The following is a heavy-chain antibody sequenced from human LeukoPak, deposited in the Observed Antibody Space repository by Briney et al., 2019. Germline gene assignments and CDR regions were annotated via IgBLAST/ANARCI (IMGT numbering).Heavy chain of an antibody. J-gene: IGHJ3*02. CDR2: IYSGGST. Sequence: GGSLRLSCAASGFTFNNYAMSWVRQAPGKGPEWVSVIYSGGSTYYADSVKGRFTISRHNSKNTLYLQMNSLRAEDTAVYYCAKGKVGAIDAFDIWGQGTMVTVSS. CDR1: GFTFNNYA. V-gene: IGHV3-53*04. CDR3: AKGKVGAIDAFDI. D-gene: IGHD1-26*01.